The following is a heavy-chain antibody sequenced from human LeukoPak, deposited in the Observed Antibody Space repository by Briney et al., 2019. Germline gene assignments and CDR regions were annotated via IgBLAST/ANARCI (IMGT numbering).Heavy chain of an antibody. CDR1: EYTFTGNN. CDR3: ARGGGTLMFPCDY. Sequence: ASVKGSCKASEYTFTGNNMHWVRQAPGQGLEWMGWINPKSADTNYSQKFPARVTMTRDTSISTAYMELSRLRSHDTAVYYCARGGGTLMFPCDYWGQGTLVTVSS. J-gene: IGHJ4*02. CDR2: INPKSADT. V-gene: IGHV1-2*02. D-gene: IGHD3-10*02.